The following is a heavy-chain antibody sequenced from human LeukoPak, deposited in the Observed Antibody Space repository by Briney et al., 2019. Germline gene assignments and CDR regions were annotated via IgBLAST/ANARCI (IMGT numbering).Heavy chain of an antibody. CDR1: GFTFSNYN. CDR2: ISNTGSVI. D-gene: IGHD1-7*01. Sequence: GGSLRLSCAASGFTFSNYNMNWVRQAPGKGLEWISYISNTGSVIYYADSVKGRFTISRDYAKNSLYLQMNSLRAEDTAVYYCARMNYVSSGWGAPFDYWGQGTLVTVSS. CDR3: ARMNYVSSGWGAPFDY. J-gene: IGHJ4*02. V-gene: IGHV3-48*04.